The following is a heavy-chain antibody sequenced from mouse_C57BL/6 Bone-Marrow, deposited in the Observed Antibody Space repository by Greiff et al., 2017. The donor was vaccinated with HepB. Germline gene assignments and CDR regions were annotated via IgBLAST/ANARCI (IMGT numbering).Heavy chain of an antibody. CDR1: GYTFTSYW. Sequence: VQLQQPGAELVKPGASVKLSCKASGYTFTSYWMHWVKQRPGQGLEWIGVINPGSGGTNYNEKFKGKATLTADKSSSTAYMQLSSLTSEDSAVYFCARNMGTVVAYYFDYWGQGTTLTVSS. CDR2: INPGSGGT. CDR3: ARNMGTVVAYYFDY. V-gene: IGHV1-64*01. J-gene: IGHJ2*01. D-gene: IGHD1-1*01.